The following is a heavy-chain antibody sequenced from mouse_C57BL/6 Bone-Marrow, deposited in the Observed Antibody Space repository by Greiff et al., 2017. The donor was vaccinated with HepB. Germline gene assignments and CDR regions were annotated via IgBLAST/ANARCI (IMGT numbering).Heavy chain of an antibody. CDR1: GFTFSDYY. D-gene: IGHD1-1*01. V-gene: IGHV5-16*01. J-gene: IGHJ1*03. CDR2: INYDGSST. CDR3: ARGGSSYPWYFDV. Sequence: VQLKESEGGLVQPGSSMKLSCTASGFTFSDYYMAWVRQVPEKGLEWVANINYDGSSTYYLDSLKSRFIISRDNAKNILYLQMSSLKSEDTATYYCARGGSSYPWYFDVWGTGTTVTVSS.